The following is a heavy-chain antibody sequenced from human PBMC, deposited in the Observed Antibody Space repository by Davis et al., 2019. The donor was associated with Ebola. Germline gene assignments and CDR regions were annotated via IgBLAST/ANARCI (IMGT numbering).Heavy chain of an antibody. D-gene: IGHD6-19*01. V-gene: IGHV3-33*08. CDR3: ARDPDTSGYYSWFDP. J-gene: IGHJ5*02. CDR1: GDTFSSYG. CDR2: IWNHGNDY. Sequence: PGGSLRLSCTVSGDTFSSYGMHWVRQAPGKGLEWVAGIWNHGNDYLYADSVRGRFTISRDNSKNTLYLQMNSLRVEDTAVYYCARDPDTSGYYSWFDPWGQGTLVTVSS.